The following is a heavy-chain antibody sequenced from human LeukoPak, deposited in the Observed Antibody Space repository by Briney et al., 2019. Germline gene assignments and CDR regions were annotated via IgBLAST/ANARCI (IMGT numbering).Heavy chain of an antibody. CDR2: IYTSGST. D-gene: IGHD4-17*01. J-gene: IGHJ4*02. CDR3: MRDASIYDGDYYNY. CDR1: GGSISSYY. V-gene: IGHV4-4*07. Sequence: PSETLSLTCTVSGGSISSYYWSWIRQPAGKGLEWIGRIYTSGSTNYNPSLKSRVTMSVDTSKNQFSLKLNSVTAADTAVYYCMRDASIYDGDYYNYWGQGTLVTVSS.